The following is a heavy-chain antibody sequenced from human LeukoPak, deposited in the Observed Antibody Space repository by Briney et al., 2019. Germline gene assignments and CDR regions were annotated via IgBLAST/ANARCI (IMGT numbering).Heavy chain of an antibody. Sequence: RLGGSLRLSCAASGFTFDDYGMSWVRQAPGKGLEWVSGINWNGGSTGYADSVKGRFTISRDNAKNSLYLQMNSLRAEDTALYYCAREYSSSSGNWFDPWGQGTLVTVSS. D-gene: IGHD6-6*01. J-gene: IGHJ5*02. CDR1: GFTFDDYG. CDR3: AREYSSSSGNWFDP. V-gene: IGHV3-20*04. CDR2: INWNGGST.